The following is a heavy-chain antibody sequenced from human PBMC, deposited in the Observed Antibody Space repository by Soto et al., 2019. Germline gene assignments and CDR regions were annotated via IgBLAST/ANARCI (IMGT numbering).Heavy chain of an antibody. CDR2: INPNSGGT. J-gene: IGHJ6*02. CDR3: ARAFTSAGYRSQGDYYYGMDV. D-gene: IGHD6-13*01. CDR1: GYTFTGYY. V-gene: IGHV1-2*04. Sequence: GASVKVSCKASGYTFTGYYMHWVRQAPGQGLEWMGWINPNSGGTNYAQKFQGWVTMTRDTSISTAYMELSRLRSDDTAVYYCARAFTSAGYRSQGDYYYGMDVWGQGTTVTVSS.